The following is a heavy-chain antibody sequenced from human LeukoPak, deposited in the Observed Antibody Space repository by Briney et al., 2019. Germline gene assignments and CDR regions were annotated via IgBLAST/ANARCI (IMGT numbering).Heavy chain of an antibody. J-gene: IGHJ4*02. CDR1: GFTFTRNT. Sequence: PGGSLRLSCSASGFTFTRNTMHWVRQAPGKGLEYVSGTTDTGGTTYYAYSVKGRFTISRDNSKNTLYLQVNSLRVEDTAVYYCVKDSSGTYSFDYWGQGTLVTVSS. CDR3: VKDSSGTYSFDY. CDR2: TTDTGGTT. V-gene: IGHV3-64D*06. D-gene: IGHD3-10*01.